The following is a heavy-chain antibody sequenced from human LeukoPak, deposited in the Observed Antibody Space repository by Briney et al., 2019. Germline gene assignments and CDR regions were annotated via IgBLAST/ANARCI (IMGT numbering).Heavy chain of an antibody. CDR3: ARGRYSSGWYDY. Sequence: ASVKVSCKASGYTFTSYDINWVRKATGQGLEWMGWMSPNSGNTGYAQKFQGRVTMTRNTSISTAYMELSSLRSEDTAVYYCARGRYSSGWYDYWGQGTQVTVSS. CDR1: GYTFTSYD. CDR2: MSPNSGNT. J-gene: IGHJ4*02. D-gene: IGHD6-19*01. V-gene: IGHV1-8*01.